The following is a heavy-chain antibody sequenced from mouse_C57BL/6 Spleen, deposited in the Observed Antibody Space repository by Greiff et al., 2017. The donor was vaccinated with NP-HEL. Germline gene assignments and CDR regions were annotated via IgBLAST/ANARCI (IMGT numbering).Heavy chain of an antibody. D-gene: IGHD6-1*01. V-gene: IGHV1-82*01. CDR1: GYAFSSSW. CDR3: ASLRPWFAY. J-gene: IGHJ3*01. Sequence: QVQLQQSGPELVKPGASVKISCKASGYAFSSSWMNWVKQRPGKGLEWIGRIYPGDGDTNYNGKFKGKATLTADKSSSTAYMQLSSLTSEDSAVYFCASLRPWFAYWGQGTLVTVAA. CDR2: IYPGDGDT.